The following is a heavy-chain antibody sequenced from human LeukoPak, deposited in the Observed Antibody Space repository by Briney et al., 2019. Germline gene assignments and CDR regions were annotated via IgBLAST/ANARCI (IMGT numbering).Heavy chain of an antibody. V-gene: IGHV4-59*08. Sequence: SETLSLTCAVYGGSFSSYYWSWIRQPPGKGLEWIGYIYYSGSTNYNPSLKSRVTISVDTSKNQFSLKLSSVTAADTAVYYCARPHYDSSGYYSGWFDPWGQGTLVTVSS. CDR1: GGSFSSYY. J-gene: IGHJ5*02. D-gene: IGHD3-22*01. CDR3: ARPHYDSSGYYSGWFDP. CDR2: IYYSGST.